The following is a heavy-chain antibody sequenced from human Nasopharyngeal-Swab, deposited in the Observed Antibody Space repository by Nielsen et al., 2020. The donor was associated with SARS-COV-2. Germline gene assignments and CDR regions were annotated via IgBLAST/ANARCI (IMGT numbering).Heavy chain of an antibody. CDR3: ARKAQNYYDSNGYLY. J-gene: IGHJ4*02. V-gene: IGHV3-48*03. Sequence: GESLKISCAASGFTFSSYEMNWVRQAPGKGLEWVSYISNSGSTIYYADSVKGRFTISRDNAKNSLYLQMKSLRAEDTAVYYCARKAQNYYDSNGYLYWGQGTLVTVSS. CDR1: GFTFSSYE. D-gene: IGHD3-22*01. CDR2: ISNSGSTI.